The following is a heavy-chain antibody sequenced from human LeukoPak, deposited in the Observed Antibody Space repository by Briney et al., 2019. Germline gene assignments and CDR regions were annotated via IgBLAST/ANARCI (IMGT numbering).Heavy chain of an antibody. D-gene: IGHD4-11*01. Sequence: PGRSLGLSCAASGFTFSSYAMHWVRQAPGKGLEWVAVISYDGSNKYYADSVKGRFTISRDNSKNTLYLQMNSLRAEDTAVYYCARDKYSNSGNNWFDPWGQGTLVTVSS. J-gene: IGHJ5*02. CDR3: ARDKYSNSGNNWFDP. V-gene: IGHV3-30*04. CDR1: GFTFSSYA. CDR2: ISYDGSNK.